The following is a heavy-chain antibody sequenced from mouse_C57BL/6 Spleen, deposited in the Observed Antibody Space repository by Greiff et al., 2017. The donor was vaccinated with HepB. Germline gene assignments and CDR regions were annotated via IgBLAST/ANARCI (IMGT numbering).Heavy chain of an antibody. J-gene: IGHJ2*01. D-gene: IGHD2-5*01. CDR1: GYTFTDYY. Sequence: EVKLQESGPVLVKPGASVKMSCKASGYTFTDYYMNWVKQSHGKSLEWIGVINPYNGGTSYNQKFKGKATLTVDKSSSTAYMELNSLTSEDSAVYYCAHYSNYFDYWGQGTTLTVSS. CDR3: AHYSNYFDY. CDR2: INPYNGGT. V-gene: IGHV1-19*01.